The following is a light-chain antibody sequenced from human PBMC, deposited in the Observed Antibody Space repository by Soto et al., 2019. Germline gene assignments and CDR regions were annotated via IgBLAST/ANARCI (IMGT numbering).Light chain of an antibody. CDR2: DAS. CDR1: QNVYFY. Sequence: EIVLTQSPATLSLSPGERATVSCRASQNVYFYLAWYQQKPGQAPRLLIYDASNSATGIPTRFSGSGSGTDFTLTISSLEPEDVAVYYCQQRTDWRLTFGGGTKVEVK. J-gene: IGKJ4*01. V-gene: IGKV3-11*01. CDR3: QQRTDWRLT.